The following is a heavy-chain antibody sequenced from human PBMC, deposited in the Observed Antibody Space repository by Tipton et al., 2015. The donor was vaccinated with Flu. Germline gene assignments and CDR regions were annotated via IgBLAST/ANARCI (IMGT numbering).Heavy chain of an antibody. D-gene: IGHD3-10*02. J-gene: IGHJ4*02. CDR2: IYYTGAT. V-gene: IGHV4-59*01. CDR1: GVSITNFF. CDR3: ARLSYYDVDLKNWYIEY. Sequence: TLSLTCTVSGVSITNFFWSWIRQPPGKGLEWIGYIYYTGATDSNPSLKSRVTMSMYTSKNQLSLKLSSVTAADTAVYFCARLSYYDVDLKNWYIEYWGQGALVTVSS.